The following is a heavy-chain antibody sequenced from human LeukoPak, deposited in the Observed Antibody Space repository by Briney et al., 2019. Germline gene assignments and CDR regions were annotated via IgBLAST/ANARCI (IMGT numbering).Heavy chain of an antibody. V-gene: IGHV3-74*01. CDR2: INPDGRTT. J-gene: IGHJ3*02. D-gene: IGHD3-10*01. CDR3: AREFEGQEAGAYGSGSYDVFDI. CDR1: GFIFSDYW. Sequence: GGSLRLSCATSGFIFSDYWMHWVRQAPGKGLVWVSRINPDGRTTSYADSVKGRFTISRDNAKNTLYLRMNSLRAEDTAVYYCAREFEGQEAGAYGSGSYDVFDIWGQGTMVTVSS.